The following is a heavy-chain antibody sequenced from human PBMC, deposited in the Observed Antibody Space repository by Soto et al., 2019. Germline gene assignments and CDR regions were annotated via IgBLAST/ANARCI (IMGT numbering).Heavy chain of an antibody. D-gene: IGHD4-17*01. Sequence: QVQLVQSGAEVKKPGSSVKVSCKASGGTFSSYTISWVRQAPGQGLEWMGRIIPILGIANYAQKFQGRVTITADKSTSTAYMEVSSLRSEDTAVYYCARDREIYGDYGVWFDPWGQGTLVTVSS. CDR1: GGTFSSYT. CDR2: IIPILGIA. J-gene: IGHJ5*02. V-gene: IGHV1-69*08. CDR3: ARDREIYGDYGVWFDP.